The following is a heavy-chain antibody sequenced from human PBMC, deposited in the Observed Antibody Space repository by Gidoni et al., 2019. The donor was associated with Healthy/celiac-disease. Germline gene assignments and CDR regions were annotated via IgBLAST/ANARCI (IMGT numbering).Heavy chain of an antibody. Sequence: QVQLVESGGGVVQPGRSLRLFCAASGFTFRSYAMHWVRQAPGKGLEWVAVISYDGSNKYYAYSVKVRFTISRDNSKNTLYLQMNSLRAEDTAVYYCATGGSAFFDYWGQGTLVTVSS. V-gene: IGHV3-30-3*01. CDR1: GFTFRSYA. CDR2: ISYDGSNK. D-gene: IGHD3-16*01. J-gene: IGHJ4*02. CDR3: ATGGSAFFDY.